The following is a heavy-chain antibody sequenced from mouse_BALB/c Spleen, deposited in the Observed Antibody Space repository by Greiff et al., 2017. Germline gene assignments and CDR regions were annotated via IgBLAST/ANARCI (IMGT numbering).Heavy chain of an antibody. Sequence: QVQLQQSGAELMKPGASVKISCKATGYTFSSYWIEWVKQRPGHGLEWIGEILPGSGSTNYNEKFKGKATFTADTSSNTAYMQLSSLTSEDSAVYYCANRYGYYAMDYWGQGTSVTVSS. D-gene: IGHD2-14*01. CDR2: ILPGSGST. CDR3: ANRYGYYAMDY. J-gene: IGHJ4*01. CDR1: GYTFSSYW. V-gene: IGHV1-9*01.